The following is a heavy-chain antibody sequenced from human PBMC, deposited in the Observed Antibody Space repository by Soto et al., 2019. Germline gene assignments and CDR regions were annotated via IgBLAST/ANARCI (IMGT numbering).Heavy chain of an antibody. CDR1: GLTFSSCS. V-gene: IGHV3-23*01. Sequence: GGSLTLACAAAGLTFSSCSMGWVRQAPGKGLEWVSDIIDSGGSTYYADSVKGRFTISRDNSKSTLYLQMNSLRAEDTALYYCAKGRSYYYYYGVDVWGQGTTVTVSS. CDR3: AKGRSYYYYYGVDV. CDR2: IIDSGGST. J-gene: IGHJ6*02.